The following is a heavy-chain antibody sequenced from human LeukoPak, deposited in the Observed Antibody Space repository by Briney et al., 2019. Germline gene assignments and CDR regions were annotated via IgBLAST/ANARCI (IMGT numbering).Heavy chain of an antibody. J-gene: IGHJ4*02. CDR1: GYSFTSYW. CDR2: IYPGDSAT. CDR3: ARHPLAYCGGDCYPENYFDY. Sequence: GESLNISCKGSGYSFTSYWIGWVRQMPGKGLEFMGIIYPGDSATSYSPAFQGKVTISADKSISPAYLQWSSLKASDTAMYYCARHPLAYCGGDCYPENYFDYWGRGTLVTVSS. V-gene: IGHV5-51*01. D-gene: IGHD2-21*02.